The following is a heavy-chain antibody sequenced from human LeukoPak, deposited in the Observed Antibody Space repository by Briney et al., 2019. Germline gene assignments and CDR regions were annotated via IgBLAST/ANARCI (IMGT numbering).Heavy chain of an antibody. Sequence: ASVKVSCKASGYTFTGYYMHWVRQAPGQGLEWMGWINPNSGGTNYAQKFQGRVTMTRDTSISTAHMELSRLRSDDTAVYYCASLFRGYCSGGSCPHQPQSDDYWGQGTLVTVSS. CDR3: ASLFRGYCSGGSCPHQPQSDDY. D-gene: IGHD2-15*01. CDR2: INPNSGGT. J-gene: IGHJ4*02. V-gene: IGHV1-2*02. CDR1: GYTFTGYY.